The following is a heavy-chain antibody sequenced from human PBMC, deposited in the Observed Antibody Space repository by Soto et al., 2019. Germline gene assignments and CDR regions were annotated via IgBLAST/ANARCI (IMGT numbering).Heavy chain of an antibody. D-gene: IGHD6-13*01. CDR3: ARDSSTYPSWFDP. CDR1: GHTLTSYG. V-gene: IGHV1-18*01. Sequence: ASVKVSCKASGHTLTSYGISWVRQAPGQGLEWMGWISAYNGNTNYAQKLQGRVTMTTDTSTSTAYMELRSLRSDDTAVYYCARDSSTYPSWFDPWDQGTLVTVSS. CDR2: ISAYNGNT. J-gene: IGHJ5*02.